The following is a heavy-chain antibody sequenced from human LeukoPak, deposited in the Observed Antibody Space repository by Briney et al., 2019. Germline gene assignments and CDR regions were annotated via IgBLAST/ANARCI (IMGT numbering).Heavy chain of an antibody. D-gene: IGHD3-10*01. V-gene: IGHV3-74*01. CDR1: GFTFSSYW. CDR3: GRGMRDYYGLDY. CDR2: TNSDGSTT. J-gene: IGHJ4*02. Sequence: GGSLRLSCAASGFTFSSYWMSWVRQAPGKGLEWVSHTNSDGSTTDYADSVRGRFTISRDNTKNTLYLQMNSLTVEDTAVYYCGRGMRDYYGLDYWGQGILVTVSS.